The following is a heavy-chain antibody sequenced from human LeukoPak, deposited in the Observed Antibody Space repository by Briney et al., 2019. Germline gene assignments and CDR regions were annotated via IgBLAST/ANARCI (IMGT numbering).Heavy chain of an antibody. J-gene: IGHJ4*02. CDR3: ARGLNIAARPAFDS. CDR2: IYYSGST. CDR1: GGSISSYD. D-gene: IGHD6-6*01. Sequence: SETLSLTCTVSGGSISSYDWGWIRQPPGKGLEWIAYIYYSGSTNYNPYLKSRVTMSVDMSKSQFSLKLSSVTAADAAVYYCARGLNIAARPAFDSWGQGTLVTVSS. V-gene: IGHV4-59*01.